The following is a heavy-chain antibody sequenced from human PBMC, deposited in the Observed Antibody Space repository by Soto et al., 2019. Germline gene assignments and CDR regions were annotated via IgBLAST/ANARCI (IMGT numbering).Heavy chain of an antibody. CDR2: INHSGST. J-gene: IGHJ4*02. Sequence: SETLSLTCAVYGGSFSGYYWSWIRQPPGKGLEWIGEINHSGSTNYNPSLKSRVTISVDTSKNQFSLKLSSVTAADTAVYYCARGLKKEGDYDGPDDYWGQGTLVTVSS. CDR3: ARGLKKEGDYDGPDDY. D-gene: IGHD4-17*01. CDR1: GGSFSGYY. V-gene: IGHV4-34*01.